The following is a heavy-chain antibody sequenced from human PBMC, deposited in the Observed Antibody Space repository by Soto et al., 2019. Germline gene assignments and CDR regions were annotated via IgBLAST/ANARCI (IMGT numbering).Heavy chain of an antibody. D-gene: IGHD1-26*01. CDR1: GFTFSSYA. V-gene: IGHV3-30-3*01. J-gene: IGHJ3*02. CDR2: ISYDGNNK. CDR3: ARGTGCYLRDAFDI. Sequence: QVQVVEFGGGVVQPGRSLRLSCAASGFTFSSYAMHWVRQAPGKGLEWVAVISYDGNNKYYADSVKGRFTISRDKSKNTQYLRTNRLRAEDTAVYYCARGTGCYLRDAFDIWGQGTMVTVSS.